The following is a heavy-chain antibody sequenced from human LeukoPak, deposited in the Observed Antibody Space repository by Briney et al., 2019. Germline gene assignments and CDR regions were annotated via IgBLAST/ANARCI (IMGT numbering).Heavy chain of an antibody. D-gene: IGHD5-12*01. Sequence: GGSPRLSCAASGFTFSSYWMSWVRQAPGKGLEWVANIKQDGSEKYHVDSVKGRFTISRDNAKNSLYLQMNSLRAEDTAVYYCAREEVATILYLYYYYGMDVWGQGTTVTVSS. CDR2: IKQDGSEK. J-gene: IGHJ6*02. CDR3: AREEVATILYLYYYYGMDV. V-gene: IGHV3-7*01. CDR1: GFTFSSYW.